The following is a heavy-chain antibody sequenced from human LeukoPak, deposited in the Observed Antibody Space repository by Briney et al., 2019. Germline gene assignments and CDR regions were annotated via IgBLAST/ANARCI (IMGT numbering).Heavy chain of an antibody. V-gene: IGHV1-3*01. Sequence: ASVKVSCKASGYTFTSYAMHWVRQAPGQRLEWMGWINAGNGNTKYSQEFQGRVTITRDTSASTAYMELSSLRSDDTAVYYCAGVTHGSGRYYYYYYMDVWGKGTTVTISS. CDR2: INAGNGNT. J-gene: IGHJ6*03. CDR1: GYTFTSYA. D-gene: IGHD3-10*01. CDR3: AGVTHGSGRYYYYYYMDV.